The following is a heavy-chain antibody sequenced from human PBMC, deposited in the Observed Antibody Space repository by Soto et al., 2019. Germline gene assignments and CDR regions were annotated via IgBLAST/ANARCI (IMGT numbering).Heavy chain of an antibody. CDR2: ISGYNGNA. CDR1: GYTFSSHG. V-gene: IGHV1-18*01. Sequence: QVQLVQSGAEVRKPGTSVKVSCKASGYTFSSHGIIWVRQAPGQGLEWSGWISGYNGNAKYAQRFQGRVTMTTDTSTSTVYMDLSSLESDYYAVYNCAREGSYGWYDCWGQGTLVTVIS. J-gene: IGHJ5*01. CDR3: AREGSYGWYDC. D-gene: IGHD2-15*01.